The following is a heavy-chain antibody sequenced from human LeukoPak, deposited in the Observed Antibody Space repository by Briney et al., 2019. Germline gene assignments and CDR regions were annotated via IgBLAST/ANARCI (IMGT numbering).Heavy chain of an antibody. V-gene: IGHV3-7*01. Sequence: PGGSLRLSCAASGFTFSSYWMSWVRQAPGKGLEWVANIKQDGSEKYYVDSVKGRFTISRDNAKNSLYLQMNSLRAEDTAVYYCARESVGSSGWYYFDYWGQGTLVTVSS. D-gene: IGHD6-19*01. J-gene: IGHJ4*02. CDR3: ARESVGSSGWYYFDY. CDR2: IKQDGSEK. CDR1: GFTFSSYW.